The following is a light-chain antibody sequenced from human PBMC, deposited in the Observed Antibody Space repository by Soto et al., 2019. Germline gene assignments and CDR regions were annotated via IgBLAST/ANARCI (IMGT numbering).Light chain of an antibody. CDR2: RAS. Sequence: EIVMTESPATLSVSPGERATLSCRASQSINSNLAWYQQKPGQAPRLLMFRASIRATGFPARFSGSGSGTEFNITISSLQSEDSAIYYCQQYNNWPRATFGQGTKVDIK. CDR1: QSINSN. V-gene: IGKV3-15*01. J-gene: IGKJ1*01. CDR3: QQYNNWPRAT.